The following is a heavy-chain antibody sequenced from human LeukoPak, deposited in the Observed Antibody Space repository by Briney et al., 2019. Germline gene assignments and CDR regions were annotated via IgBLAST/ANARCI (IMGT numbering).Heavy chain of an antibody. CDR1: GVSVSSGSFY. Sequence: SETLSLTCTVSGVSVSSGSFYWSWIRQPPGKGLEWIGYIYYSGGTKYNPSLNSRVTISIDTSNNQFSLKLNSATAADTAVYSCARDDVPYSAWGQGTLVTVSS. CDR3: ARDDVPYSA. J-gene: IGHJ5*02. CDR2: IYYSGGT. D-gene: IGHD2-15*01. V-gene: IGHV4-61*01.